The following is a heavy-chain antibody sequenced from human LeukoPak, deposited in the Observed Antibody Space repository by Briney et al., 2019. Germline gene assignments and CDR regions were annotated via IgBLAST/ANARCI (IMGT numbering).Heavy chain of an antibody. CDR2: ISYDGSNK. J-gene: IGHJ4*02. CDR3: AKETEDYYGSGSSYTYFDY. Sequence: GRSLRLSCAASGFTFSSYGMHWVRQAPGKGLEWVAVISYDGSNKYYADSVKGRFTISRDNSKSTLYLQMNSLRAEDTAVYYCAKETEDYYGSGSSYTYFDYWGQGTLVTVSS. CDR1: GFTFSSYG. D-gene: IGHD3-10*01. V-gene: IGHV3-30*18.